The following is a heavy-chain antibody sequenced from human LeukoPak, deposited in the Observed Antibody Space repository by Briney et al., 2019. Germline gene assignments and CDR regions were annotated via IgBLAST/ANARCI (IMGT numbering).Heavy chain of an antibody. Sequence: SETLSLTCAVYGGSFSGYYWNWIRQPAGKGLEWIGEINHSGSTNYNPSLRSRVTISVDTSKSQFSLKLSSVTAADTAVYYCARAQYVDISGFYPGYWGQGTLVTVSS. J-gene: IGHJ4*02. CDR2: INHSGST. V-gene: IGHV4-34*01. CDR1: GGSFSGYY. D-gene: IGHD3-22*01. CDR3: ARAQYVDISGFYPGY.